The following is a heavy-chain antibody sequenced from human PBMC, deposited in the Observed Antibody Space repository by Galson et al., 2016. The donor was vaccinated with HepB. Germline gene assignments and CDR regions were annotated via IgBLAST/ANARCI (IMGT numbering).Heavy chain of an antibody. D-gene: IGHD2-15*01. V-gene: IGHV1-69*13. CDR1: GGTFSSYA. Sequence: SVKVSCKAPGGTFSSYAISWVRQVPGQRLEWMGTIIPMSGTANYAQNFQGRVTITADASTSTVYMDLSSLRSEDWAVYYCARVTRWYRDTYYYFGFWGPGTLVTVSS. J-gene: IGHJ4*02. CDR3: ARVTRWYRDTYYYFGF. CDR2: IIPMSGTA.